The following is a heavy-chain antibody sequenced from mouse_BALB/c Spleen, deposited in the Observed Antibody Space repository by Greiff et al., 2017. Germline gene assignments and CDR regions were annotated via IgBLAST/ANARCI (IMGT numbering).Heavy chain of an antibody. J-gene: IGHJ2*01. CDR3: ARGGLTVYFDY. V-gene: IGHV5-17*02. D-gene: IGHD1-1*02. CDR1: GFTFSSFG. Sequence: EVKLMESGGGLVQPGGSRKLSCAASGFTFSSFGMHWVRQAPEKGLEWVAYISSGSSTIYYADTVKGRFTISRDNPKNTLFLQMTSLRSEDTAMYYCARGGLTVYFDYWGQGTTLTVSS. CDR2: ISSGSSTI.